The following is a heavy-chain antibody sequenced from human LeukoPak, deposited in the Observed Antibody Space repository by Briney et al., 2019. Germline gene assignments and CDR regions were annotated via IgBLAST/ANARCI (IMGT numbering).Heavy chain of an antibody. CDR2: IYYSGST. CDR3: ARVTESYGSGSRHNYYYYYMDV. J-gene: IGHJ6*03. V-gene: IGHV4-39*07. D-gene: IGHD3-10*01. CDR1: GGSISSSSYY. Sequence: PSETLSLTCTVSGGSISSSSYYWGWIRQPPGKGLEWIGSIYYSGSTYYNPSLRSPVTISVDTSKNQFSLKMTSVTAADTAVYYCARVTESYGSGSRHNYYYYYMDVWGKGTTVTISS.